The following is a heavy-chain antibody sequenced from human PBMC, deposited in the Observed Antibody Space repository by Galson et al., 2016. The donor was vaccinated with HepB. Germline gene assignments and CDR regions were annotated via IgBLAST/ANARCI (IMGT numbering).Heavy chain of an antibody. J-gene: IGHJ3*02. CDR2: ISSRSNYI. V-gene: IGHV3-21*01. CDR3: ARDGELGGSYYGRDFDI. CDR1: GFTFSSYS. D-gene: IGHD1-26*01. Sequence: SLRLSCAASGFTFSSYSMNWVRQAPGKGLEWVSSISSRSNYIYYADSVKGRFTISRDNAKNSLYLQMNSLGAEDTALYYCARDGELGGSYYGRDFDIWGQGTMVTVSS.